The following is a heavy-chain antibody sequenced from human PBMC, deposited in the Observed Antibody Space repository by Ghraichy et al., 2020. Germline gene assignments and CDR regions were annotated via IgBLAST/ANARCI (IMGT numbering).Heavy chain of an antibody. CDR2: ISSSSSYI. Sequence: GESLNISCAASGFTFSSYSMNWVRQAPGKGLEWVSSISSSSSYIYYADSVKGRFTISRDNAKNSLYLQMNSLRAEDTAVYYCARALGGQQPPPRYWGQGTLVTVSS. CDR1: GFTFSSYS. CDR3: ARALGGQQPPPRY. V-gene: IGHV3-21*01. J-gene: IGHJ4*02. D-gene: IGHD6-13*01.